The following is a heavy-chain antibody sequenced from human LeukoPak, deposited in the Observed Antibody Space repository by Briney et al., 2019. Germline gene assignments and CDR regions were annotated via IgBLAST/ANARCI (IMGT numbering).Heavy chain of an antibody. D-gene: IGHD6-19*01. CDR2: IRDDGSDT. J-gene: IGHJ3*02. V-gene: IGHV3-30*02. CDR3: AKSDGHGTGYGFHI. CDR1: GFTFNDYA. Sequence: GGSLRLSCAASGFTFNDYAMYWVRQSPGRGLEWVALIRDDGSDTYHADSVKGRFTISRDNSKNTVFLRMNSMRGEDSAIYYCAKSDGHGTGYGFHIWGQGTMVTVSS.